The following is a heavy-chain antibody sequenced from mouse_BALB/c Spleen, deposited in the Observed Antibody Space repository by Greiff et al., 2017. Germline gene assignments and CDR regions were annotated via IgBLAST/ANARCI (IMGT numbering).Heavy chain of an antibody. CDR3: ARLITTANAMDY. CDR2: ISSGGSYT. D-gene: IGHD1-2*01. V-gene: IGHV5-6*01. Sequence: EVQVVESGGDLVKPGGSLKLSCAASGFTFSSYGMSWVRQTPDKRLEWVATISSGGSYTYYPDSVKGRFTISRDNAKNTLYLQMSSLKSEDTAMYYCARLITTANAMDYWGQGTSVTVSS. CDR1: GFTFSSYG. J-gene: IGHJ4*01.